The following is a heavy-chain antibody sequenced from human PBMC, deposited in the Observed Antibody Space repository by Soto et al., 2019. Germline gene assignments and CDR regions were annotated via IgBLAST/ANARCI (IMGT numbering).Heavy chain of an antibody. CDR1: GYSFTNYW. J-gene: IGHJ4*02. CDR2: IYPGDSET. Sequence: PGESLKISCKGFGYSFTNYWIGWVRQMPGKGLEWMGIIYPGDSETRYSPSFQGQVTISADKSISKAYLQWSSLKASDTAMYYCARDYCSCGSCLDYWGQGTLVTVSS. CDR3: ARDYCSCGSCLDY. V-gene: IGHV5-51*01. D-gene: IGHD2-15*01.